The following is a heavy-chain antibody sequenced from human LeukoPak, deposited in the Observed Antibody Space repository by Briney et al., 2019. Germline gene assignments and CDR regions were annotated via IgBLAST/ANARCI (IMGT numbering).Heavy chain of an antibody. CDR3: AKFLGILTGYLDY. V-gene: IGHV3-23*01. CDR2: ISGSGGST. Sequence: PGGSLRLSCAASGFTFSSYAMSWVRQAPGKGLEWVSAISGSGGSTYYADSVKGRFTTSRDNSKNTLYLQMNSLRAEDTAVYYCAKFLGILTGYLDYWGQGTLVTVSS. CDR1: GFTFSSYA. D-gene: IGHD3-9*01. J-gene: IGHJ4*02.